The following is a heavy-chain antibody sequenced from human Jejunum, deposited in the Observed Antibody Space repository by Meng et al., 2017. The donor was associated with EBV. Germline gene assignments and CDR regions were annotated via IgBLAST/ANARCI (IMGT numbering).Heavy chain of an antibody. CDR1: GYTFTSTA. J-gene: IGHJ5*01. CDR2: IHTNTGNP. CDR3: ARGRSSYLDS. D-gene: IGHD3-16*02. Sequence: QVKLVQSGSELKNPGASVKVSCKTSGYTFTSTAINWLRQAPGQGLEWMGWIHTNTGNPTYVQGFTGRFVFSLDTSVSTAYLQISSLKPDDTGVYYCARGRSSYLDSWGQGTLVTVSS. V-gene: IGHV7-4-1*02.